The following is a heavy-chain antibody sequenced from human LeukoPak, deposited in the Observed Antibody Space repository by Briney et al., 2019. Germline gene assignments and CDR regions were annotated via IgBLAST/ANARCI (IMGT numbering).Heavy chain of an antibody. J-gene: IGHJ4*02. D-gene: IGHD6-19*01. V-gene: IGHV4-59*08. Sequence: PSETLSLTCTVSGGSISSYYWSWIRQPPGKGLEWIGYIYYSGSTNYNPSLKSRVTISVDTSKNQFSLKLSSVTAADTAVYYCARSFSVAGIYTFGYWGQGTLVTVSS. CDR2: IYYSGST. CDR1: GGSISSYY. CDR3: ARSFSVAGIYTFGY.